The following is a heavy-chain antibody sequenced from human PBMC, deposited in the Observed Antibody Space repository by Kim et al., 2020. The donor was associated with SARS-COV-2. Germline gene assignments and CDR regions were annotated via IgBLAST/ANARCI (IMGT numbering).Heavy chain of an antibody. D-gene: IGHD3-10*01. CDR1: GFTFSSYG. CDR3: AKDPYGSGRPI. J-gene: IGHJ3*02. V-gene: IGHV3-33*06. CDR2: IWYDGSNK. Sequence: GGSLRLSCAASGFTFSSYGMHWVRQAPGKGLEWVAVIWYDGSNKYYADSVKGRFTISRDNSKNTLYLQMNSLRAEDTAVYYCAKDPYGSGRPIWGQGTMVTVSS.